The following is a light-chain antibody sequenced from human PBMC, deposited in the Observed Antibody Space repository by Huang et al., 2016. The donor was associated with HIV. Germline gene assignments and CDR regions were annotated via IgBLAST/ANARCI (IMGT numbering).Light chain of an antibody. CDR3: QQSHTTPHT. J-gene: IGKJ2*01. CDR2: GAS. CDR1: DNIVNY. Sequence: DIQMTQSPSSLSASVGDSVTITCRTSDNIVNYLNWYTQKSGAAPVLLIYGASNLHTGVSSRFSGGGSGTHFTLTITNLRPEDFATYYCQQSHTTPHTFGQGTRLE. V-gene: IGKV1-39*01.